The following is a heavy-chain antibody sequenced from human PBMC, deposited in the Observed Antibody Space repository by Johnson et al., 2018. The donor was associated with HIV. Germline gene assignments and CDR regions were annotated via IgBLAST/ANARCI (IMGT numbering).Heavy chain of an antibody. CDR3: ASSSSGAFDI. CDR1: GFTFSSYD. D-gene: IGHD6-6*01. CDR2: IGTDGDT. V-gene: IGHV3-13*01. J-gene: IGHJ3*02. Sequence: QLVESGGDVVQPGKSLRLSCAASGFTFSSYDMHWVRQATGKGLEWVSGIGTDGDTYYPGSVKGRFIISRENAKNSLYLQMTSLSSGDTALYYCASSSSGAFDIWGQGTMVTVSS.